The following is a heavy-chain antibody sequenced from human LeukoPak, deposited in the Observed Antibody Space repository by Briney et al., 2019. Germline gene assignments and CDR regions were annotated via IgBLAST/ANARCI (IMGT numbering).Heavy chain of an antibody. V-gene: IGHV1-69*13. Sequence: SVKVSCEASGGTFSSYAISWVRQAPGQGLEWMGGIIPIFGTANYAQKFQGRVTITADESTSTAYMELSSLRSEDTAVYYCARVTLGCSSSGDNYYYYGMDVWGQGTTVTVSS. J-gene: IGHJ6*02. CDR2: IIPIFGTA. CDR3: ARVTLGCSSSGDNYYYYGMDV. CDR1: GGTFSSYA. D-gene: IGHD6-13*01.